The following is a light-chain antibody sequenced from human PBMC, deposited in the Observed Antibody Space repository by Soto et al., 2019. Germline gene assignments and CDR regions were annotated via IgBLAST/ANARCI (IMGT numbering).Light chain of an antibody. CDR3: QHYDRYPYT. Sequence: DIHMTQSPSTLSASVGDRVTITCRASQSVGTDLAWYQQKPGEVPKLLIYDASTLPSGVPPRFSGGGSGTEFTLTISSLQPDDFATYYCQHYDRYPYTFGQGTKLEI. CDR1: QSVGTD. CDR2: DAS. J-gene: IGKJ2*01. V-gene: IGKV1-5*01.